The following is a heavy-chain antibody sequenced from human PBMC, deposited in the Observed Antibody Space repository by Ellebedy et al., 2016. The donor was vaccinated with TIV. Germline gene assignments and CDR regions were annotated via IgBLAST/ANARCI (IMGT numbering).Heavy chain of an antibody. J-gene: IGHJ4*02. CDR2: VNAGNGNI. CDR1: GYTHTSYA. CDR3: VRDLTNPLKGDY. V-gene: IGHV1-3*01. Sequence: AASVKVSCKASGYTHTSYAVHWVRQAPGQRLEWMGWVNAGNGNITYSQKFEGRVTMTTDTSISTAYMELSSLTSDDTAVYYCVRDLTNPLKGDYWGQGTLVTVST. D-gene: IGHD1-14*01.